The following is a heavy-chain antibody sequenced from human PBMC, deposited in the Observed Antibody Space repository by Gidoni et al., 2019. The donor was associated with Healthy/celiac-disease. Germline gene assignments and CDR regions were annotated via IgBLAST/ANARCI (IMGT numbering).Heavy chain of an antibody. J-gene: IGHJ5*02. Sequence: QVQLQESGPGRGKPSQTLSRTGTVSGGSISSGGYYWSWIRQHPGKGLEWIGDIYYSGSTYYNPSLKSRVTISVDTSTHQFSLKLSSVTAADTAVYYCASDNAGGAVLSWGQGTLVTVSS. CDR1: GGSISSGGYY. D-gene: IGHD3-16*01. CDR2: IYYSGST. V-gene: IGHV4-31*03. CDR3: ASDNAGGAVLS.